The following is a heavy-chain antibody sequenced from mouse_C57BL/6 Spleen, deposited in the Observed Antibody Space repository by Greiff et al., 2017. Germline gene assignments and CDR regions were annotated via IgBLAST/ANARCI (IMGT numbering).Heavy chain of an antibody. CDR3: APLLLRSEFAY. V-gene: IGHV1-26*01. CDR1: GYTFTDYY. D-gene: IGHD1-1*01. Sequence: VQLQQSGPELVKPGASVKISCKASGYTFTDYYMNWVKQSHGQSLEWIGDINPNNGGTSYNQKFKGKATLTVDKSSSTAYMQLRSLTSEDSAVYYCAPLLLRSEFAYWGQGTLVTVSA. CDR2: INPNNGGT. J-gene: IGHJ3*01.